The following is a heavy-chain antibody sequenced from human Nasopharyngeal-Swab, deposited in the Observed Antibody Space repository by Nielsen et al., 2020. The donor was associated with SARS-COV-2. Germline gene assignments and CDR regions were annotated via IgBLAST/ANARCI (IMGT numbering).Heavy chain of an antibody. V-gene: IGHV4-59*01. D-gene: IGHD3-9*01. Sequence: WIRQPPGKGLEWIGYLYYSGSTFYNPSLKSRATISLDTSKNQLSLKLNSVTAAGTAVYYCARVLTGPHDAFDIWGQGTMVTVSS. J-gene: IGHJ3*02. CDR3: ARVLTGPHDAFDI. CDR2: LYYSGST.